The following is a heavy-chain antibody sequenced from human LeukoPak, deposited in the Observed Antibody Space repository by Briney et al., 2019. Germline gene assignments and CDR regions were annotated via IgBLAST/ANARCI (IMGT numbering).Heavy chain of an antibody. V-gene: IGHV4-34*01. CDR3: ARHRGYCSGGSCYPSLFDY. D-gene: IGHD2-15*01. J-gene: IGHJ4*02. CDR2: INHSGST. CDR1: GGSFSGYY. Sequence: SETLSLTCAVYGGSFSGYYWSWIRQPPGKGLKWIGEINHSGSTNYNPSPKSRVTISVDTFKNQFSLKLSSVTAADTAVYYCARHRGYCSGGSCYPSLFDYWGQGTLVTVSS.